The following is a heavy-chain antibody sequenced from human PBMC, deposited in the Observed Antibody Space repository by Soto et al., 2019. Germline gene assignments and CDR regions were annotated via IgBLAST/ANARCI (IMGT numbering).Heavy chain of an antibody. CDR1: GFTFSSYS. Sequence: GSLRLSCAASGFTFSSYSMNWVRQAPGKGLEWVSSISSSSSYIYYADSVKGRFTISRDNAKNSLYLQMNSLRAEDTAVYYCARDLAGGYMDVWGKGTTVTVSS. J-gene: IGHJ6*03. CDR3: ARDLAGGYMDV. V-gene: IGHV3-21*01. D-gene: IGHD3-10*01. CDR2: ISSSSSYI.